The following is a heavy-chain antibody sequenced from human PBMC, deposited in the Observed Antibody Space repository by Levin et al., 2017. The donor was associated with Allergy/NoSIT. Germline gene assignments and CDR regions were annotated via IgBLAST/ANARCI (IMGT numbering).Heavy chain of an antibody. Sequence: LSLTCAASGFTVSNNYMTWVRQAPGKGLEWVSIIYYDDTTNYADSVKDRFIISRDTSKDTVYLQMNTLRAEDTAVYYCVRVPPADYWGQGILVTVSS. V-gene: IGHV3-66*01. CDR1: GFTVSNNY. CDR2: IYYDDTT. CDR3: VRVPPADY. J-gene: IGHJ4*02.